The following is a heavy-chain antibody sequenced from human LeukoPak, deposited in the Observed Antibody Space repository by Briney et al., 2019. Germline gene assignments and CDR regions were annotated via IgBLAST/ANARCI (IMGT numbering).Heavy chain of an antibody. CDR2: ISVYGAST. Sequence: GGSLRLSCEASGFTFSSYALSWVRQAPGKGLEWVSAISVYGASTYYADSVKGRFTISRDNSKNTLYLQMNSLRAEDTAIYYCAKEYCSGGICYSFFDSWGQGTLVTVSS. V-gene: IGHV3-23*01. CDR1: GFTFSSYA. D-gene: IGHD2-15*01. J-gene: IGHJ4*02. CDR3: AKEYCSGGICYSFFDS.